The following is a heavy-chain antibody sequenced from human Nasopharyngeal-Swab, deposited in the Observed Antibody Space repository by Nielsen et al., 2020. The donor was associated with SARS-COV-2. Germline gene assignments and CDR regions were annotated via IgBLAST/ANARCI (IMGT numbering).Heavy chain of an antibody. CDR2: INHSGST. CDR1: GGSFSGYY. J-gene: IGHJ6*02. D-gene: IGHD4-17*01. Sequence: SETLSLTCAVYGGSFSGYYWSWIRQHPGKGLEWIGEINHSGSTNYNPSLKSRVTISVDTSKNQFSLKLSSVTAADTAVYYCARAYGDYEDYYYYGMDVWGQGTTVTVSS. CDR3: ARAYGDYEDYYYYGMDV. V-gene: IGHV4-34*01.